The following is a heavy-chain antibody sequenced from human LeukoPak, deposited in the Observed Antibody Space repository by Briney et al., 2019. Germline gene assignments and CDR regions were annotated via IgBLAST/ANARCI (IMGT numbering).Heavy chain of an antibody. CDR3: AKDQGYSYYYLDY. D-gene: IGHD5-18*01. CDR1: GFTFNTHA. CDR2: INGNGAST. Sequence: GGSLRLSCAASGFTFNTHAMSWVRQAPGKGLEWVSGINGNGASTYYSDSVKGRFTISRDNSKNTLYLQMSSLRAEDTAVYYCAKDQGYSYYYLDYWGEGTLVTVSS. V-gene: IGHV3-23*01. J-gene: IGHJ4*02.